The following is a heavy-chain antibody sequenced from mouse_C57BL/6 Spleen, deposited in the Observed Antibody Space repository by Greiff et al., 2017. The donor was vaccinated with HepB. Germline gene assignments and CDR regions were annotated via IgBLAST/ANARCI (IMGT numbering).Heavy chain of an antibody. CDR2: IWSGGST. V-gene: IGHV2-2*01. D-gene: IGHD2-1*01. Sequence: QVQLKESGPGLVQPSQSLSITCTVSGFSLTSYGVHWVRQSPGKGLEWLGVIWSGGSTDYNAAFISRLSISKDNSKSQVFFKMNSLQADDTAIYYCARKTGYGNSDYYAMDYWGQGTSVTVSS. CDR3: ARKTGYGNSDYYAMDY. CDR1: GFSLTSYG. J-gene: IGHJ4*01.